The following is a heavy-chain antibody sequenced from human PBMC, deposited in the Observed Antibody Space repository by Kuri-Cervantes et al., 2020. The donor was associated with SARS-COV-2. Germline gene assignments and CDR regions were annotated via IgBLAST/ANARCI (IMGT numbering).Heavy chain of an antibody. CDR1: GYTFTNND. J-gene: IGHJ5*01. V-gene: IGHV1-8*02. CDR2: MNPDTGNA. D-gene: IGHD1-1*01. Sequence: ASVQVSCKASGYTFTNNDINWVRQASGQGLEWMGWMNPDTGNAGYAQKFQVRVTMTRIMSTSTAYMELSSLRSEDTAVYYCATASPHYVQSNWFDTWGQGTLVTVSS. CDR3: ATASPHYVQSNWFDT.